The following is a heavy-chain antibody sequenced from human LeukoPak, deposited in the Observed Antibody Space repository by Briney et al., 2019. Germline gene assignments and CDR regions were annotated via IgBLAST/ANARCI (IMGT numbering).Heavy chain of an antibody. CDR1: GYTFSSYW. CDR2: IKEDGSQK. J-gene: IGHJ4*02. CDR3: ARVLKLPGAAYAGIFDY. Sequence: GGSLRLSRAASGYTFSSYWMSWVRQAPGKGLEWVATIKEDGSQKYSVTGRFTISRDNAKKSLDLQMSSLRAEDTAVYYCARVLKLPGAAYAGIFDYWGRGTLVTVSS. D-gene: IGHD2-2*01. V-gene: IGHV3-7*01.